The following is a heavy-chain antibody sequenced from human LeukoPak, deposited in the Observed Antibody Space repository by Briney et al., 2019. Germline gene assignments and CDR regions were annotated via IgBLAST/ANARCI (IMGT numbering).Heavy chain of an antibody. J-gene: IGHJ4*02. Sequence: SETLSLTCTVSGVSISSYYWSWIRQPPGKGLEWIGYIHYSGSTNYNPSLKSRVTISVDTSKNQFSLKLSSVTAADTAVYYCARGYSSSPDYLDYWGQGTLVTVSS. CDR1: GVSISSYY. V-gene: IGHV4-59*12. CDR2: IHYSGST. CDR3: ARGYSSSPDYLDY. D-gene: IGHD6-13*01.